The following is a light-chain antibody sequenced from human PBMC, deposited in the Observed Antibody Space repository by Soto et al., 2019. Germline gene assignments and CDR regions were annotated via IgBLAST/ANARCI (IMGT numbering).Light chain of an antibody. V-gene: IGKV1-6*01. Sequence: AIQMTQSPSSLSASVGDRVTITCRASQGIKNGLGWYQQRPGKGPKLLIYAASSLQSGVPSRFSGSGSGTDFTLTIGSLQPEDFATYYCLQDYNFPYTFGEGTKLEIK. CDR3: LQDYNFPYT. J-gene: IGKJ2*01. CDR1: QGIKNG. CDR2: AAS.